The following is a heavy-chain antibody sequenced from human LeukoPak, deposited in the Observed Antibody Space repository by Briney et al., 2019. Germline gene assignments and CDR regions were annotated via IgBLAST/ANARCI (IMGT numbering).Heavy chain of an antibody. CDR2: IYYSGGT. CDR3: AKWDRGSYSGTNDY. Sequence: SETLSLTCTVSGCSISSYYWSWIRQPPPKGLQWIGCIYYSGGTNYNPPLKSRVSISVDTYKNQFSLKLSSVTAADTAVYYCAKWDRGSYSGTNDYWGQGTLVTVSS. J-gene: IGHJ4*02. CDR1: GCSISSYY. D-gene: IGHD1-26*01. V-gene: IGHV4-59*01.